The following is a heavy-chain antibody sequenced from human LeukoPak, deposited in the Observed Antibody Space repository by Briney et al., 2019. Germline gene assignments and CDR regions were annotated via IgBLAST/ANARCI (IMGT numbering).Heavy chain of an antibody. CDR3: ARPFPQQLVARDDY. Sequence: SSETLSLTCTVSGGSISSSSYYWGRIRQPPGKGLEWIGSIYYSGSTYYNPSLKSRVTISVDTSKNQFSLKLSSVTAADTAVYYCARPFPQQLVARDDYWGQGTLVTVSS. CDR2: IYYSGST. V-gene: IGHV4-39*01. J-gene: IGHJ4*02. CDR1: GGSISSSSYY. D-gene: IGHD6-13*01.